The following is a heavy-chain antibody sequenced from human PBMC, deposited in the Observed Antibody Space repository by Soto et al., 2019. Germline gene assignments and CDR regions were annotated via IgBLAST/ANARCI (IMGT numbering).Heavy chain of an antibody. V-gene: IGHV3-30*18. J-gene: IGHJ5*02. CDR3: AKAGFTSFGEGFAP. Sequence: QEQLVESGGGVVQPGSSLRLSCAASGFAFRSYGMHWVRQAPGKGLEWVALISHDGDKEYYADSVKGRFTISRDNSENTQFLRMNSLTADDSAVYFWAKAGFTSFGEGFAPWGQGTRVTVSS. CDR1: GFAFRSYG. CDR2: ISHDGDKE. D-gene: IGHD3-3*01.